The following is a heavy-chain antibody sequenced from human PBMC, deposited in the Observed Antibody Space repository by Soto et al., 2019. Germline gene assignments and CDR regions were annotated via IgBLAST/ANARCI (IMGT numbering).Heavy chain of an antibody. CDR1: GGSISSSSYY. CDR3: ARHASGWYSRFDY. V-gene: IGHV4-39*01. D-gene: IGHD6-19*01. Sequence: QLQLQESGPGLVKPSETLSLTCSVSGGSISSSSYYWGWIRQPPGKGLEWIGTIYYSGSTYYNPSLKSRVTISGDPSRDQSSLKLSSVTAADTAVYYCARHASGWYSRFDYWGQGTLVTVSS. CDR2: IYYSGST. J-gene: IGHJ4*02.